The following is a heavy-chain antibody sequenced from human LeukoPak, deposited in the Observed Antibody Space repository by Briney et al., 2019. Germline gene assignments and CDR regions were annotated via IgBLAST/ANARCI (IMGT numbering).Heavy chain of an antibody. D-gene: IGHD3-22*01. J-gene: IGHJ4*02. Sequence: GGSLRLSCAAPGLTFSSFWMNWVRQAPGKGLEWVANIKEDGSEKYYVDSVKGRFTVSRDNAKNSLYLQMNSLRAEDTAVYYCARRYYDNFDYWGQGTLVTVSS. CDR3: ARRYYDNFDY. V-gene: IGHV3-7*01. CDR2: IKEDGSEK. CDR1: GLTFSSFW.